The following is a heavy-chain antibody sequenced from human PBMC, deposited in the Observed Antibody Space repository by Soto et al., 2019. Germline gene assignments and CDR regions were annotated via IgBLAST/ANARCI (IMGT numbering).Heavy chain of an antibody. D-gene: IGHD2-2*01. CDR3: ARDLEYCSSTSCSAFDY. V-gene: IGHV1-69*08. CDR2: IIPILGIA. CDR1: GGTFSSYT. Sequence: QDQLVQSGAEVKKPGSSVKVSCKASGGTFSSYTISWVRQAPGQGLEWMGRIIPILGIANYAQKFQGRVTITADKSTSTAYMELSSLRSEDTAVYYCARDLEYCSSTSCSAFDYWGQGTLVTVSS. J-gene: IGHJ4*02.